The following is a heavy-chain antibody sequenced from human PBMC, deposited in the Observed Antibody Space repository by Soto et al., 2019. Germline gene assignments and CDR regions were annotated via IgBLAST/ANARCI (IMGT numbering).Heavy chain of an antibody. J-gene: IGHJ4*02. D-gene: IGHD2-8*01. CDR1: GDSIKNYF. CDR3: ARDPGYCTNGVCPIFDF. V-gene: IGHV4-59*01. CDR2: FYHSGTT. Sequence: SDTLSLTCTVSGDSIKNYFWSWVRQPPGKGLEWIGHFYHSGTTNYSPALKSRVTISIDQSKNQFSLRLNSVTAADTAVYFCARDPGYCTNGVCPIFDFWGQGIPVTVSS.